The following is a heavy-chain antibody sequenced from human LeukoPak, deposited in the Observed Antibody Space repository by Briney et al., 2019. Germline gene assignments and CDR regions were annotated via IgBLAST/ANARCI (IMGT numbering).Heavy chain of an antibody. J-gene: IGHJ1*01. CDR2: INHSGST. CDR3: ARGALLWFGELSEYFQH. CDR1: GGSFSGYY. V-gene: IGHV4-34*01. D-gene: IGHD3-10*01. Sequence: SETLSLTCAVYGGSFSGYYWSWIRQPPGKGLEWIGEINHSGSTNYNPSLKSRVTISVDTSKNQFSLKLSSVTAADTAVYYCARGALLWFGELSEYFQHWGQGTLVTVSS.